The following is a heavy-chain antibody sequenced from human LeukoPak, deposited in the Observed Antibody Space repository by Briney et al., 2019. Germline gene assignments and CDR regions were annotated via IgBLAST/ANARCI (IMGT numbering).Heavy chain of an antibody. D-gene: IGHD7-27*01. CDR1: GYTFSDYY. CDR3: ARDRGRNWGSDY. CDR2: INPISGGT. V-gene: IGHV1-2*02. J-gene: IGHJ4*02. Sequence: ASVKVSCKASGYTFSDYYMHWVRQAPGQGLEWVGWINPISGGTDYAQKFQGRVTMTRDTSITTAYMELGRLRSDDTAVYYCARDRGRNWGSDYWGQGTLVTVSS.